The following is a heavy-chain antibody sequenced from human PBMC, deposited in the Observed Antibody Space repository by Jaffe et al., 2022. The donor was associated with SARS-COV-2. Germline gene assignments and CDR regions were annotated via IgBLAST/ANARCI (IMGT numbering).Heavy chain of an antibody. V-gene: IGHV4-59*01. J-gene: IGHJ5*02. D-gene: IGHD2-15*01. CDR2: IYYSGST. CDR3: ARGSWGEATRIMFWFDP. Sequence: QVQLQESGPGLVKPSETLSLTCTVSGGSISSYYWSWIRQPPGKGLEWIGYIYYSGSTNYNPSLKSRVTISVDTSKNQFSLKLSSVTAADTAVYYCARGSWGEATRIMFWFDPWGQGTLVTVSS. CDR1: GGSISSYY.